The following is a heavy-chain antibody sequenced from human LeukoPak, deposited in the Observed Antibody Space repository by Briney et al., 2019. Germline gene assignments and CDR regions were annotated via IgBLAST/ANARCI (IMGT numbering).Heavy chain of an antibody. CDR3: AKQLGYCSDGSCYFPY. J-gene: IGHJ4*02. V-gene: IGHV3-23*01. Sequence: GGSLRLSCAASGFTFANYAMTWVRQAPGKGLDWVSLISGSGSNTYYTDSVQGRFTISRDNSKSTLCLQMNCLRAEDTAVYYCAKQLGYCSDGSCYFPYWGQGTLVTVSS. CDR1: GFTFANYA. CDR2: ISGSGSNT. D-gene: IGHD2-15*01.